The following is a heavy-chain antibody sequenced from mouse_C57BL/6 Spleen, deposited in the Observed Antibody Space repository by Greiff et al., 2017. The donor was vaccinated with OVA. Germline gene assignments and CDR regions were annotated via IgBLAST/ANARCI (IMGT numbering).Heavy chain of an antibody. CDR1: GFSFSSYA. CDR2: ISDGGGCT. D-gene: IGHD1-1*01. J-gene: IGHJ2*01. CDR3: ARDHYGDY. Sequence: EVQGVESGGGLVKPGGSLKLSCAASGFSFSSYAMSWVRQTPEKRLEWVATISDGGGCTSYPDTVKGRFTNSRDNAKNNLYLQMSHLKSEDTAMYYCARDHYGDYWGQGTTLTVSS. V-gene: IGHV5-4*01.